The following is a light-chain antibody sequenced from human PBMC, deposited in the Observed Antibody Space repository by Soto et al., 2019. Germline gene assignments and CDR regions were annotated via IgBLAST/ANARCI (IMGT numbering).Light chain of an antibody. CDR1: QSVSSY. Sequence: EIVLTQSPDTLSLSPGERATLSCRASQSVSSYLAWYQQKPGQAPRLLIYDASNRATGIPARFSGSGSGTDFTLTISSLEPEDFAVYYCQQRSNWPWTFGQGTKV. J-gene: IGKJ1*01. V-gene: IGKV3-11*01. CDR2: DAS. CDR3: QQRSNWPWT.